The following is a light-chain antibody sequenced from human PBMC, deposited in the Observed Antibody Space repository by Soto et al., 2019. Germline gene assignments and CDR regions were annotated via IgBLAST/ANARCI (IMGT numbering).Light chain of an antibody. CDR1: SSDVGGSDF. Sequence: QSALTQPASVSGSPGQSITISCTGTSSDVGGSDFVSWHQQHPGKAPKLIIYEVTDRPSGVSNRFSGSKSGNTASLTISGLQAEDEAEYYCSSYTNINTRACVFGTGTKVTVL. V-gene: IGLV2-14*01. J-gene: IGLJ1*01. CDR2: EVT. CDR3: SSYTNINTRACV.